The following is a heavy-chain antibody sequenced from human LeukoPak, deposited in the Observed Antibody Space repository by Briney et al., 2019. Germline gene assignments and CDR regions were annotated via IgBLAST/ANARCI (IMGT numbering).Heavy chain of an antibody. Sequence: GGSLRLSCAASGFTFSSYSMNSVRQAPGKGLEWVSSITSSSSYIYYADSVKGRFTISRDNAKHSLYLQMNSLRAEDTAVYYCAREMLAAVAAQSWGQGTLVTVSS. J-gene: IGHJ5*02. CDR3: AREMLAAVAAQS. D-gene: IGHD6-19*01. CDR2: ITSSSSYI. CDR1: GFTFSSYS. V-gene: IGHV3-21*01.